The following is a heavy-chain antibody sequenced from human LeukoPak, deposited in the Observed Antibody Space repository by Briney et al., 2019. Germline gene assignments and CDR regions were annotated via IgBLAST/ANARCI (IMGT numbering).Heavy chain of an antibody. V-gene: IGHV3-33*01. CDR2: IWYDGSNK. CDR1: GFTFSSYG. J-gene: IGHJ4*02. D-gene: IGHD2-15*01. Sequence: GGSLRRSGAASGFTFSSYGMHWVRQAPGNGLEGVAVIWYDGSNKYYADSVKGRFTISRDKSKNTLYLQMNRLRAEDTAVYYCAIPGPFCSGGSCHLDYWGQGTLVTVSS. CDR3: AIPGPFCSGGSCHLDY.